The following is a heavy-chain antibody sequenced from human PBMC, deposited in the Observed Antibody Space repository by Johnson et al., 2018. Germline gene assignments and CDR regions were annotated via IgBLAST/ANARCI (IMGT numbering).Heavy chain of an antibody. CDR1: GFTFTDYT. D-gene: IGHD6-13*01. CDR2: INNDGRST. Sequence: EVQLVETGGNSVQPGGSLRLSCATSGFTFTDYTMYWVRQPLGKGLVWVSRINNDGRSTSYADSVKGRFTISRDNAKNTVYLQRNSLRADDTAIYYCGRSARWQLERGGIDYWGQGTLVTVSS. V-gene: IGHV3-74*01. J-gene: IGHJ4*02. CDR3: GRSARWQLERGGIDY.